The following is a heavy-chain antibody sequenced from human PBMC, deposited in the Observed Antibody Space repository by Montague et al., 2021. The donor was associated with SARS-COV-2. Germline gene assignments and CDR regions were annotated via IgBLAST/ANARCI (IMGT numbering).Heavy chain of an antibody. D-gene: IGHD3-22*01. V-gene: IGHV4-59*11. J-gene: IGHJ2*01. CDR1: GGSIGSHY. Sequence: SETLSLTCTVSGGSIGSHYWSWIRQPPGKGLEWIGYVYYRGSTNYNPSLKSRVTISVDTSKNRFSLKLESVTSADTAVYYCARDSPNSSGYHVYFDLWGRGTLVTVSS. CDR2: VYYRGST. CDR3: ARDSPNSSGYHVYFDL.